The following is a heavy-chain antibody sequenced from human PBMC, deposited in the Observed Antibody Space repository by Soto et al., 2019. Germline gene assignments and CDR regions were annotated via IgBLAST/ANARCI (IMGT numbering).Heavy chain of an antibody. J-gene: IGHJ3*02. Sequence: PGESLKISCKGSGYSFTSYWIGWVRQMPGKGLEWMGIIYPGDSDTRYSPSFQGQVTISADKSISTAYLQWSSLKASDTAIYYCAIHIAALHDAFDIWGQGTMVTVSS. V-gene: IGHV5-51*01. CDR3: AIHIAALHDAFDI. D-gene: IGHD6-13*01. CDR1: GYSFTSYW. CDR2: IYPGDSDT.